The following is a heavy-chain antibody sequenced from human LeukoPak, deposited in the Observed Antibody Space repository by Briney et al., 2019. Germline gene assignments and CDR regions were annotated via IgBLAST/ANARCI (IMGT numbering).Heavy chain of an antibody. CDR3: ARGTTFRIRREGNYYYYMDV. D-gene: IGHD1-14*01. CDR1: GYTFTSYD. Sequence: GASVKVSCKASGYTFTSYDINWVRQATGQGPEWMGWMNPNSGNTGYAQKFQGKVTITRNTSISTAYMELSSLRSEDTAVYYCARGTTFRIRREGNYYYYMDVWGKGTTVTVSS. V-gene: IGHV1-8*03. J-gene: IGHJ6*03. CDR2: MNPNSGNT.